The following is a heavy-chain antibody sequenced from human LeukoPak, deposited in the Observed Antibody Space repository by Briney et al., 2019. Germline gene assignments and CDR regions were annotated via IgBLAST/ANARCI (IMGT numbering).Heavy chain of an antibody. D-gene: IGHD3-16*01. J-gene: IGHJ2*01. CDR2: MNPNTGST. Sequence: ASVKVSCKASGYTFTGYDINWVRQATGQGPEWMGCMNPNTGSTEYAQKFQGRVTMTRDTSISTAYIDLSSLRSEDTAVYYCARGRGGGHFDLWGRGTLVTVSS. CDR1: GYTFTGYD. V-gene: IGHV1-8*01. CDR3: ARGRGGGHFDL.